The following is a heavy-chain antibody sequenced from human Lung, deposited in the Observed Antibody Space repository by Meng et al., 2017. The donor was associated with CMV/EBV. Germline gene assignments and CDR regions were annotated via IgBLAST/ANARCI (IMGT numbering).Heavy chain of an antibody. CDR3: ARADYLLVHYYYYEMDF. V-gene: IGHV1-18*01. CDR1: GYTFTSYG. Sequence: ASXXVSXKASGYTFTSYGISWVRQAPGQGLEWMGWNSAYNGNTNYAQKFQGRVTMTTDASTSTAYMELRSLRSDDTAMYFCARADYLLVHYYYYEMDFWGQGXTVTVSS. J-gene: IGHJ6*02. CDR2: NSAYNGNT. D-gene: IGHD4/OR15-4a*01.